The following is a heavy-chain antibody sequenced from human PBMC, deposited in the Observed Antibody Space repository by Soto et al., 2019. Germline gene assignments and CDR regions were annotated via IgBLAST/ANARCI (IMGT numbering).Heavy chain of an antibody. D-gene: IGHD5-12*01. CDR2: IYGDDVK. V-gene: IGHV2-5*02. Sequence: HITLKESGHTLVNPTQPLPLTCTVSGFSISLSAVSVVCIRQPPGKGLEWHTLIYGDDVKQYSPSLKARLNISRDTSKNQVVLTMPNVDPVDTATYYCAHGLGRGYGDYHDYWGQGTLVTVSS. J-gene: IGHJ4*02. CDR3: AHGLGRGYGDYHDY. CDR1: GFSISLSAVS.